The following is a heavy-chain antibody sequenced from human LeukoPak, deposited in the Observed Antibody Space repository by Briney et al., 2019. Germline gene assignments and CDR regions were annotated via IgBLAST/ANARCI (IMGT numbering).Heavy chain of an antibody. J-gene: IGHJ4*02. V-gene: IGHV4-39*07. CDR1: GGSISSSGYY. Sequence: SETLSLTCTVSGGSISSSGYYWGWVRQPPGKELEWIGSIYYSGSSHYNPSLKSRVSMSRDTAKNQFSLNLSSVTAADTAVYYCAGVGVTADFDYWGQGTLVTVSS. CDR2: IYYSGSS. CDR3: AGVGVTADFDY. D-gene: IGHD1-26*01.